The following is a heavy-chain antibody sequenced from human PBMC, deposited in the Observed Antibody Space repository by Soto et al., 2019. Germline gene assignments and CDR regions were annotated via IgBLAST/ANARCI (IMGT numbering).Heavy chain of an antibody. J-gene: IGHJ4*02. CDR2: VVPLLNTL. CDR1: GRTITSYA. V-gene: IGHV1-69*13. CDR3: AISARNYGGPLNRLDS. Sequence: ASVKVSCKASGRTITSYAVNWVRQAPGQGLEWMGVVVPLLNTLKCPQRFQGRLTITAHESTTTAFMDLSRPRSDHRAVYYCAISARNYGGPLNRLDSCGTGTLVT. D-gene: IGHD1-7*01.